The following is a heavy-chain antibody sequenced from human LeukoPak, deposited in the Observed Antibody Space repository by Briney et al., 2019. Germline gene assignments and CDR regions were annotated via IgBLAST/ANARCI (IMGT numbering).Heavy chain of an antibody. V-gene: IGHV3-11*04. Sequence: GGSLRLSCAASGFTFSDYYMSWILQAPGKGLEWVSYISSSGSTIYYADSVKGRFTISRDNAKNSLYLQMNSLRAEDTAVYYCARDEVRAIWNYWGQGTLVTVSS. CDR2: ISSSGSTI. J-gene: IGHJ4*02. CDR3: ARDEVRAIWNY. D-gene: IGHD1-26*01. CDR1: GFTFSDYY.